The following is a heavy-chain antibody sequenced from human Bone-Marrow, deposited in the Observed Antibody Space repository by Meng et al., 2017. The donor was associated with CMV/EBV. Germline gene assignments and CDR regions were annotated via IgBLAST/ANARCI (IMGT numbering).Heavy chain of an antibody. J-gene: IGHJ4*02. V-gene: IGHV4-4*07. CDR3: ARVRDFWSGRYYFDY. CDR1: GGSISSYY. Sequence: SETLSLTCTVSGGSISSYYWSWIRQPAGKGLEWIGRIYTSGSTNYNPSLKSRVTMSVDTSKNQFSLKLSSVTAADTAVYYCARVRDFWSGRYYFDYWGQGTRVTVSS. CDR2: IYTSGST. D-gene: IGHD3-3*01.